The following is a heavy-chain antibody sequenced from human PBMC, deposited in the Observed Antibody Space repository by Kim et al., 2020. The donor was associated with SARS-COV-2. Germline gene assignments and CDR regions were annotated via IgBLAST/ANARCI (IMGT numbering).Heavy chain of an antibody. D-gene: IGHD3-10*01. V-gene: IGHV3-30-3*01. Sequence: GGSLRLSCAASGFTFSSYAMHWVRQAPGKGLEWVAVISYDGSNKYYADSVKGRFTISRDNSKNTLYLQMNSLRAEDTAVYYCAREGYGSGSYYGADSHGMDVWGQGTTVTVSS. CDR1: GFTFSSYA. CDR2: ISYDGSNK. J-gene: IGHJ6*02. CDR3: AREGYGSGSYYGADSHGMDV.